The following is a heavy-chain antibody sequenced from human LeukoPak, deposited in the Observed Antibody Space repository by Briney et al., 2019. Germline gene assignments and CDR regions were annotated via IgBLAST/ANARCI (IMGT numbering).Heavy chain of an antibody. Sequence: SETLSLTCTVSGGSITNYYWSWVRQPAGKELEWIGRIYSSGSTNYNPSLKSRVTMSVDTSENQFSLKLTSVTAADTALYYCARSLSGTSLHAFDIWGQGTMVTVSS. CDR1: GGSITNYY. V-gene: IGHV4-4*07. D-gene: IGHD3-10*01. CDR2: IYSSGST. CDR3: ARSLSGTSLHAFDI. J-gene: IGHJ3*02.